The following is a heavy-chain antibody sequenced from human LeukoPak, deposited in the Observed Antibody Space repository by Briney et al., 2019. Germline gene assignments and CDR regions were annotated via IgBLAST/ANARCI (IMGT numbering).Heavy chain of an antibody. CDR1: GGSISSSGYY. D-gene: IGHD3-3*01. CDR3: ARLRDYDFWSGYPTNFDY. CDR2: IYYSGST. J-gene: IGHJ4*02. Sequence: PSETLSLTCIVSGGSISSSGYYWGWIRQPPGKGLEYIGHIYYSGSTYYNPSLKSRVTISVDTSKNQFSLKLRSVTAADTAVYNCARLRDYDFWSGYPTNFDYWGQGTLVTVSS. V-gene: IGHV4-39*01.